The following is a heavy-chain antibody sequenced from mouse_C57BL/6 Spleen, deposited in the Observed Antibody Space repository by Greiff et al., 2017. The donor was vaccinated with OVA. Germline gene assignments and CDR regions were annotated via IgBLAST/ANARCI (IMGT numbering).Heavy chain of an antibody. V-gene: IGHV1-53*01. J-gene: IGHJ4*01. D-gene: IGHD2-3*01. Sequence: VQLQQSGTELVKPGASVKLSCKASGYTFTSYWMHWVKQRPGQGLEWIGNINPSNGGTNYNEKFKSKATLTVDKSSSTAYMQLSSLTSEDSAVYYCARGGYDGYYPYAMDYWGQGTSVTVSS. CDR1: GYTFTSYW. CDR2: INPSNGGT. CDR3: ARGGYDGYYPYAMDY.